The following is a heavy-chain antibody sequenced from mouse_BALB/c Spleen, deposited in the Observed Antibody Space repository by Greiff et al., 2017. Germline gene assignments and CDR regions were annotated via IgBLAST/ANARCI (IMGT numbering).Heavy chain of an antibody. J-gene: IGHJ3*01. CDR2: ISSGGGST. CDR3: ARRGAY. V-gene: IGHV5-12-1*01. Sequence: EVQRVESGGGLVKPGGSLKLSCAASGFAFSSYDMSWVRQTPEKRLEWVAYISSGGGSTYYPDTVKGRFTISRDNAKNTLYLQMSSLNSEDTAMYYCARRGAYWGQGTLVTVSA. CDR1: GFAFSSYD.